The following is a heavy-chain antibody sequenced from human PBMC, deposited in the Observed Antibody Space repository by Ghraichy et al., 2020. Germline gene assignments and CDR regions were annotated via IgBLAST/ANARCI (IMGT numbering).Heavy chain of an antibody. CDR3: ARGWGRFDY. D-gene: IGHD2-21*02. J-gene: IGHJ4*02. Sequence: GGSLRLSCAASGFAYNSYWMNWVRQAPVKGLEWVAYIKYDGSAEYYVDSVKGRFAISRDNAKNSLFLQMNSLRAEDTAVYYCARGWGRFDYWGQGTLVTVSS. CDR1: GFAYNSYW. V-gene: IGHV3-7*01. CDR2: IKYDGSAE.